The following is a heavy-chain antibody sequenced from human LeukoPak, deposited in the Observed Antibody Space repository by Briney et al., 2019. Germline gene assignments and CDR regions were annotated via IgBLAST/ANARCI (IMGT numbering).Heavy chain of an antibody. CDR1: GFTFSSYS. CDR2: ISSSSSYI. CDR3: ASFIRNGSGPGDPTTNWFDP. Sequence: GGSLRLSCAASGFTFSSYSMNWVRQAPGKGLEWVSSISSSSSYIYYADSVKGRFTISRDNAKNSLYLQMNSLRAEDTAVYYCASFIRNGSGPGDPTTNWFDPWGQGTLVTVSS. D-gene: IGHD3-10*01. V-gene: IGHV3-21*01. J-gene: IGHJ5*02.